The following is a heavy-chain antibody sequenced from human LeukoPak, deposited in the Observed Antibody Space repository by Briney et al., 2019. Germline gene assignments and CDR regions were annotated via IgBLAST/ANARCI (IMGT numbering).Heavy chain of an antibody. V-gene: IGHV1-69*05. J-gene: IGHJ4*02. D-gene: IGHD3-3*01. CDR3: ARGGITIFGVVSRFTYFDY. CDR2: IIPIFGTA. Sequence: SVTVSFKASGGTFTSYTISWVRQAPGQGLEWMGGIIPIFGTANYAQKFQGRVTITTDESTSTAYMELSSLRSEDTAVYYCARGGITIFGVVSRFTYFDYWGQGTLVTVSS. CDR1: GGTFTSYT.